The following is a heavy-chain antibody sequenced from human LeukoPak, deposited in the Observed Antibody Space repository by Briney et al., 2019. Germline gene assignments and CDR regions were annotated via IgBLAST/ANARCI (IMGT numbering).Heavy chain of an antibody. Sequence: SETLSLTCIVSGYSISSGYYWSWIRQPPGKGPEWIGYIYYSGSTNYNPSLKSRVTISVDTSKNQFSLKLSSVTAADTAVYYCARAAGPHYYFDYWGQGTLVTVSS. CDR2: IYYSGST. D-gene: IGHD6-13*01. J-gene: IGHJ4*02. V-gene: IGHV4-61*01. CDR1: GYSISSGYY. CDR3: ARAAGPHYYFDY.